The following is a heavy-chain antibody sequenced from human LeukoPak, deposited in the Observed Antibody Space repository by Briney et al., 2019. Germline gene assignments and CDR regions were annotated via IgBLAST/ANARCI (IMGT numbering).Heavy chain of an antibody. V-gene: IGHV4-39*01. CDR1: GDSISSSSYY. Sequence: SETLSLTCTVSGDSISSSSYYWAWIRQPPGKGLEWIGSIYCSGSTYYRPSLKSRVTISVDTSKSQFSLILSSVTAADTAVFYWARRIVWGSYRSPSYFDYWGQGTLVTVSS. CDR2: IYCSGST. J-gene: IGHJ4*02. D-gene: IGHD3-16*02. CDR3: ARRIVWGSYRSPSYFDY.